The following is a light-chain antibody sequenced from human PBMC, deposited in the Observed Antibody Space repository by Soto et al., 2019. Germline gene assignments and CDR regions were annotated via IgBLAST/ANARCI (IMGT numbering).Light chain of an antibody. V-gene: IGKV1-5*03. Sequence: DIQMIQYPSTLSASVGDRVTITCRASQSISSWLAWYQQKPGKAPKLLIYKASSLESGVPSRFSGSGSGTDFTLTISCLQSEDFATYYCQQYYSYPLTFGGGTKVDIK. CDR1: QSISSW. CDR2: KAS. CDR3: QQYYSYPLT. J-gene: IGKJ4*01.